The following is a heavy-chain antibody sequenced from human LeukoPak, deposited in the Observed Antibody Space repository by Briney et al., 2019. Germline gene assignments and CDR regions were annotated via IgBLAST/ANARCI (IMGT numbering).Heavy chain of an antibody. Sequence: GGSLRLSCAASGFTFSSYGMHWVRQAPGKGLEWVALISYDGSNKYYADSVKGRFTISRDNSRNTLYLQMNSLRAEDTAVYYCTKDFSSSWYSYYFDYWGQGTLLTVSS. CDR3: TKDFSSSWYSYYFDY. J-gene: IGHJ4*02. V-gene: IGHV3-30*18. CDR2: ISYDGSNK. CDR1: GFTFSSYG. D-gene: IGHD6-13*01.